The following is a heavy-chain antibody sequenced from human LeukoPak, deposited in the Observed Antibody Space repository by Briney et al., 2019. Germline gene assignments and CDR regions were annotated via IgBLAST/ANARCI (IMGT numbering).Heavy chain of an antibody. J-gene: IGHJ4*02. D-gene: IGHD2-8*01. V-gene: IGHV1-2*02. Sequence: GASVKVSCKASGYTFSVYYLHWVRQAPGQGLEWMGWINPNSGGTNYAQKFQGRVTMTRDTSISTAYMELSGLTSDDTAVFYRARGMGHGFDSWGQGTLVTVSS. CDR2: INPNSGGT. CDR3: ARGMGHGFDS. CDR1: GYTFSVYY.